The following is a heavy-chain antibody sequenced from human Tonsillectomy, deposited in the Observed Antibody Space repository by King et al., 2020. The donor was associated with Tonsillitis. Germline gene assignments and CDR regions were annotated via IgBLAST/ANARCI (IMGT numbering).Heavy chain of an antibody. D-gene: IGHD2-21*02. CDR3: AVIDCGGDCYSTYYYYYYYMDV. J-gene: IGHJ6*03. Sequence: VQLQESGPGLVKPSQTLSLTCTVSGASISSGSYYWSWIRQPAGKGLEWIGRMYTSGSTKYNPSLTSRVTMSVDTSKNQFSLRLSSVTAADPAVYYFAVIDCGGDCYSTYYYYYYYMDVWGKGTRVTVSS. CDR1: GASISSGSYY. CDR2: MYTSGST. V-gene: IGHV4-61*02.